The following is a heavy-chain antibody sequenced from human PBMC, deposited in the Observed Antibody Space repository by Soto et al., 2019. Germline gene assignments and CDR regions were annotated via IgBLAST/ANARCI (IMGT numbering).Heavy chain of an antibody. V-gene: IGHV4-30-4*01. CDR2: IYYSGST. CDR1: GFTFSSYA. Sequence: LRLSCAASGFTFSSYAMSWIRQPPGKGLEWIGYIYYSGSTYYNPSLKSRVTISVDTSKNQFSLKLSSVTAADTAVYYCAREEYYYDSSGYYYTYGMDVWGQGTTVTVSS. J-gene: IGHJ6*02. CDR3: AREEYYYDSSGYYYTYGMDV. D-gene: IGHD3-22*01.